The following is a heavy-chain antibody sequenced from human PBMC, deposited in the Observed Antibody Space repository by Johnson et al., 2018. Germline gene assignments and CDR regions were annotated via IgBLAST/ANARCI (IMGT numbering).Heavy chain of an antibody. CDR2: ISYDGTHK. CDR3: AKAATTIVRDAEYFQH. CDR1: GFSFSSYG. V-gene: IGHV3-30*18. J-gene: IGHJ1*01. D-gene: IGHD4-17*01. Sequence: QVQLVQSGGGVVQPGRSLRLSCAASGFSFSSYGMHWVRQAPGQGLEWLAVISYDGTHKYYVDSVKGRLTISRDNSKNTLYLQMKSLRAEDTAVYYCAKAATTIVRDAEYFQHWGQGALVTVSA.